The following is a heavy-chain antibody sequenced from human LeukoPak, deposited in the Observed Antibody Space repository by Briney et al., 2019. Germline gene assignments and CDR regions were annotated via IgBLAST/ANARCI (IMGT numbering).Heavy chain of an antibody. Sequence: ASVKVSCKASGYTFTGYYMHWVRQAPGQGLEWMGWINPNSGGTNYAQKFQGRVTMTRDTSISTAYMELSRLRSDDTAVYYCARDPPSSSSWYGGDLWGQGTLVTVSS. V-gene: IGHV1-2*02. J-gene: IGHJ4*02. CDR2: INPNSGGT. D-gene: IGHD6-13*01. CDR3: ARDPPSSSSWYGGDL. CDR1: GYTFTGYY.